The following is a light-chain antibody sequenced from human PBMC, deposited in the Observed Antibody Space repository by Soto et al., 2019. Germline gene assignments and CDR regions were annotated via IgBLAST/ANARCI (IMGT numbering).Light chain of an antibody. J-gene: IGLJ1*01. CDR2: EVS. CDR1: SRDVGYYKY. V-gene: IGLV2-14*01. Sequence: QSALTQPASVSGSPGQSITISCTGTSRDVGYYKYVSWYQQHPGKAPKLMIFEVSNRPSGVSDRFSGSKSGNTASLTISGLQAEDEADYYFSSYTTSTTRVFGTGTKLTVL. CDR3: SSYTTSTTRV.